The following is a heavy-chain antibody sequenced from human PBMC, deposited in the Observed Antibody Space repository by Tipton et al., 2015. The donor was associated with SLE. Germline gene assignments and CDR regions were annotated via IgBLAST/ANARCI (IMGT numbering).Heavy chain of an antibody. CDR3: ARAYYGSGSRYASDV. V-gene: IGHV4-34*12. Sequence: TLSLTCAVYGESFNGYFWTWIRQPPGKGLEWIAEIIHSGVTNYNPSLRSRVTISVDMSKNQVSLKLSSVTAADTAVYYCARAYYGSGSRYASDVWGQGTMVTVPS. CDR1: GESFNGYF. D-gene: IGHD3-10*01. CDR2: IIHSGVT. J-gene: IGHJ3*01.